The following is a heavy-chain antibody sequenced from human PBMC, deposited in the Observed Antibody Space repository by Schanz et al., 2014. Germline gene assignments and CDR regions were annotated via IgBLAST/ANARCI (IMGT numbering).Heavy chain of an antibody. V-gene: IGHV1-2*02. Sequence: QVQVIQSGPEVKKPGASMKVSCLASGYSFTEYFPHWVRQAPGQGLEWMGWINPNSGETNYEQKFKGRVTLTSDTSISTAFMELSGLTSDDTATYFCARARYTGYDCSGYWGQGTLLIVSS. CDR2: INPNSGET. CDR1: GYSFTEYF. D-gene: IGHD5-12*01. CDR3: ARARYTGYDCSGY. J-gene: IGHJ4*02.